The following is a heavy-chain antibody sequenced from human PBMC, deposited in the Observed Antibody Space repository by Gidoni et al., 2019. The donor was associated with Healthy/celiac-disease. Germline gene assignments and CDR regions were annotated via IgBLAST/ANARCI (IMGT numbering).Heavy chain of an antibody. D-gene: IGHD2-15*01. J-gene: IGHJ3*02. CDR1: GFTFSRYA. CDR2: ISGSGGST. Sequence: EVQLLESGGGLVQPGGSLRLSCAASGFTFSRYAMSWVRQAPGKGLEWVSAISGSGGSTYYADSVKGRFTISRDNSKNTLYLQMNSLRAEDTAVYYCARVLGYCSGGSCYSRAFDIWGQGTMVTVSS. CDR3: ARVLGYCSGGSCYSRAFDI. V-gene: IGHV3-23*01.